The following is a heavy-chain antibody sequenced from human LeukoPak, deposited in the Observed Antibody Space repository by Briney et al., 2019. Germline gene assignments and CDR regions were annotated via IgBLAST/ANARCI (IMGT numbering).Heavy chain of an antibody. D-gene: IGHD6-13*01. CDR2: IIPIFGTA. J-gene: IGHJ4*02. V-gene: IGHV1-69*13. Sequence: SVKVSCKASGYTFTSYGISWVRQAPGQGLEWMGGIIPIFGTANYAQKFQGRVTITADESTSTAYMELSSLRSEDTAVYYCAGAYSSSWYPTSSYFDYWGQGTLVTVSS. CDR1: GYTFTSYG. CDR3: AGAYSSSWYPTSSYFDY.